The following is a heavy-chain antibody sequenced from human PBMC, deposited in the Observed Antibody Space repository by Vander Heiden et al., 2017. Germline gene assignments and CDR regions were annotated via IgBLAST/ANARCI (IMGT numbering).Heavy chain of an antibody. J-gene: IGHJ4*02. D-gene: IGHD3-22*01. CDR3: VPWYYYDSSGNFDY. V-gene: IGHV3-23*01. CDR1: GFTFSSYA. CDR2: ISGTGGST. Sequence: EVQLLESGGGLVQPGGSLRLSCAASGFTFSSYAMSWVRQAPGKGLEWVPAISGTGGSTYYADSVKGRFTISRDNSKNTLYLQVNSLRAEDTAVYYCVPWYYYDSSGNFDYWGQGILVTVSS.